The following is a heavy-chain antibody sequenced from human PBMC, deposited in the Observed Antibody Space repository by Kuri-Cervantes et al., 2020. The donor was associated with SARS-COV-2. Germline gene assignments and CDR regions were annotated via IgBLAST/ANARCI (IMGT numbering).Heavy chain of an antibody. CDR3: ARGVDCTSITCDAAWGYYYYYMDV. CDR2: MNPDTGNT. D-gene: IGHD2-2*01. Sequence: ASVKVSCKASGDTFSSYDINWVRQAAGQGLEWMGWMNPDTGNTDYAPNFQGRVTISRDTSTSTAYMELSNLRSEDTAVYYCARGVDCTSITCDAAWGYYYYYMDVWGKGTTVTVSS. CDR1: GDTFSSYD. V-gene: IGHV1-8*03. J-gene: IGHJ6*03.